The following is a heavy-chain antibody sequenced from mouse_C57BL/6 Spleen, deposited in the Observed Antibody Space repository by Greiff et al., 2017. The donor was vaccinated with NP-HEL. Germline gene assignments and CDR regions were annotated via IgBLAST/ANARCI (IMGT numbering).Heavy chain of an antibody. CDR2: IDPSDSET. CDR1: GYTFTSYW. J-gene: IGHJ2*01. Sequence: VQLQQSGAELVRPGSSVKLSCKASGYTFTSYWMHWVKQRPIQGLEWIGNIDPSDSETHYNQKFKDKATLTVDKSSSTAYMQLSSLTSEDSAVYYCARCYYGSSYFDYWGQGTTLTVSS. CDR3: ARCYYGSSYFDY. D-gene: IGHD1-1*01. V-gene: IGHV1-52*01.